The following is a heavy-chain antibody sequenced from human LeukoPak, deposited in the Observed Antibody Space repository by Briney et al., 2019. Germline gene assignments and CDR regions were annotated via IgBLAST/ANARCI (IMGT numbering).Heavy chain of an antibody. V-gene: IGHV1-2*02. CDR1: GYTFTGYY. Sequence: ASVKVSCTASGYTFTGYYMHWVRQAPGQGLEWMGWINPNSGGTNYAQKFQGRVTMTRDTSISTAYMELSRLRSDDTAVYYCARGRGRKYFDWLNFDYWGQGTLVTVSS. CDR3: ARGRGRKYFDWLNFDY. J-gene: IGHJ4*02. CDR2: INPNSGGT. D-gene: IGHD3-9*01.